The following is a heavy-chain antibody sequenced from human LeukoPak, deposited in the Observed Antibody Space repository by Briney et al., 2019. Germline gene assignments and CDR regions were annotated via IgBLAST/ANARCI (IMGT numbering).Heavy chain of an antibody. CDR2: INHSGST. J-gene: IGHJ3*02. CDR3: ARVRATGAFDI. CDR1: GGSVSSGSYY. D-gene: IGHD1-26*01. V-gene: IGHV4-39*07. Sequence: SETLSLTCTVSGGSVSSGSYYWSWIRQPPGKGLEWIGEINHSGSTNYNPSLKSRVTISVDTSKNQFSLKLSSVTAADTAVYYCARVRATGAFDIWGQGTMVTVSS.